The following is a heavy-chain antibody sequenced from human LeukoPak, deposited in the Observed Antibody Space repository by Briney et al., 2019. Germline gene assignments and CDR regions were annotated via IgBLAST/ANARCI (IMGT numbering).Heavy chain of an antibody. D-gene: IGHD2-8*02. J-gene: IGHJ6*02. CDR1: GFSFSDCA. CDR2: ISGSAGST. Sequence: PGGSLRLSCAASGFSFSDCAMSWVRQAPGRGLEWVSSISGSAGSTYYADSMKGRFTISRDNSKNTLYLQMNSLRDEDAAVYHCTRVQAGRSGLMDVWGRGTTVTVSS. CDR3: TRVQAGRSGLMDV. V-gene: IGHV3-23*01.